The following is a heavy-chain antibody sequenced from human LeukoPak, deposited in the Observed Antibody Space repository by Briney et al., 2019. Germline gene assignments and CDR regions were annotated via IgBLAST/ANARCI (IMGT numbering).Heavy chain of an antibody. D-gene: IGHD2-2*01. CDR2: IYYSGST. V-gene: IGHV4-4*07. CDR1: GGSISSYY. CDR3: ARAPKASNIVVVPAARYWYFDL. J-gene: IGHJ2*01. Sequence: SETLSLTCTVSGGSISSYYWSWIRQPAGKGLEWIGRIYYSGSTNYNPSLKSRVTISVDTSKNQFSLKLSSVTAADTAVYYCARAPKASNIVVVPAARYWYFDLWGRGTLVTVSS.